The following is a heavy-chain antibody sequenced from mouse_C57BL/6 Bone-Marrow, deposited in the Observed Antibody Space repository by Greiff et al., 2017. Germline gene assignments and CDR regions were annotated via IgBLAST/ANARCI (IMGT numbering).Heavy chain of an antibody. V-gene: IGHV5-17*01. J-gene: IGHJ2*01. CDR1: GFTFSDYG. CDR2: ISSGSSTI. CDR3: ARGTNYYGSSYDDD. D-gene: IGHD1-1*01. Sequence: VQLQQSGGGLVKPGGSLKLSCAASGFTFSDYGMHWVRQAPEKGLEWVAYISSGSSTIYYADTVKGRFTISRDNAKNTLFLQMTSLRSEDTAMYYCARGTNYYGSSYDDDWGKGTTLTVSS.